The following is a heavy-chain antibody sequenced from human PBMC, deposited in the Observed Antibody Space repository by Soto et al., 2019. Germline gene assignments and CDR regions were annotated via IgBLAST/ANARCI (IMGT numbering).Heavy chain of an antibody. J-gene: IGHJ4*02. CDR2: ISSSGSTI. CDR1: GFTFSSYE. D-gene: IGHD1-26*01. V-gene: IGHV3-48*03. CDR3: ARDPNSGSYYAGFDY. Sequence: LRLSCAAPGFTFSSYEMNWVRQAPGKGLEWVSYISSSGSTIYYADSVKGRFTISRDNAKNSLYLQMNSLRAEDTAVYYCARDPNSGSYYAGFDYWGQGTLVTVSS.